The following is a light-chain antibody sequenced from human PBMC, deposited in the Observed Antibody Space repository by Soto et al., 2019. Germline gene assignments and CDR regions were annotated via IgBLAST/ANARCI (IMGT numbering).Light chain of an antibody. V-gene: IGKV1-39*01. CDR3: QQSHTTPALT. CDR2: GAY. Sequence: DLQMTQSPSSLSASVGDRVTITCRASQSIITYLNWYQQKPGKAPKLLISGAYTLQSGVPSRFSGSGSGTDFTLTISSLQPEDFATYYCQQSHTTPALTFGGGTKVEL. J-gene: IGKJ4*01. CDR1: QSIITY.